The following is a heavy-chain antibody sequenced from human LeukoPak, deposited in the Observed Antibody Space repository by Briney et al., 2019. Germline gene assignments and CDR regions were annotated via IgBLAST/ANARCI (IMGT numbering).Heavy chain of an antibody. J-gene: IGHJ4*02. Sequence: SGGSLRLSCAASGFTFSSSAMSWVRQAPGKGLEWVSNISGSGSGGSTYYVDSVKGRFTISRDNSKNRLYLQMNSLRTEDRAVYYCAKDRGFLEWLPYYFDYWGQGTLVTVSS. CDR3: AKDRGFLEWLPYYFDY. V-gene: IGHV3-23*01. D-gene: IGHD3-3*01. CDR1: GFTFSSSA. CDR2: ISGSGSGGST.